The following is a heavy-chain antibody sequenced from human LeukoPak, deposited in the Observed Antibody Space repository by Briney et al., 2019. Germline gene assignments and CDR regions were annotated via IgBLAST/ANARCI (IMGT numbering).Heavy chain of an antibody. CDR1: GFTFSTYN. Sequence: GGSLRLSCEASGFTFSTYNMNWVRQAPGKRLEWVSSITSSSSYAFYADSVKGRFTISRDNAKSSLYLQMNNLRAEDTAVYYCARDPYSGHYGNDYYYYMDVWGKGTTATISS. V-gene: IGHV3-21*01. J-gene: IGHJ6*03. CDR2: ITSSSSYA. CDR3: ARDPYSGHYGNDYYYYMDV. D-gene: IGHD5-12*01.